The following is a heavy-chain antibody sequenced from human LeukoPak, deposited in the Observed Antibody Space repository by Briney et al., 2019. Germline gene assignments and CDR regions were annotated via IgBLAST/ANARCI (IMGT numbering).Heavy chain of an antibody. Sequence: GGSLRLSCEASGFTVSSNYMSWVRQAPGKGLEWVSVIYSGGSTYYADSVKGRFTISRDNPKNTLYLQMNSLRAEDTAVYYCARARDAYFDYWGQGTLVTVSS. V-gene: IGHV3-53*01. CDR2: IYSGGST. D-gene: IGHD5-24*01. CDR3: ARARDAYFDY. J-gene: IGHJ4*02. CDR1: GFTVSSNY.